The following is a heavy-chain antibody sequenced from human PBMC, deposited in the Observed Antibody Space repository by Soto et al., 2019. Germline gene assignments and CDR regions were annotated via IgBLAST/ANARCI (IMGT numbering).Heavy chain of an antibody. J-gene: IGHJ4*02. CDR1: GVPFSTYT. CDR2: IIPILGIA. CDR3: ASDHCSGGSCYSDY. V-gene: IGHV1-69*02. Sequence: GASVKVSCKASGVPFSTYTMSWVRQAPGQGLEWMGRIIPILGIANYAQKFQGRVTNTADKSTSTAYMELSSLRSEDTAVYYCASDHCSGGSCYSDYWGQGTLVTV. D-gene: IGHD2-15*01.